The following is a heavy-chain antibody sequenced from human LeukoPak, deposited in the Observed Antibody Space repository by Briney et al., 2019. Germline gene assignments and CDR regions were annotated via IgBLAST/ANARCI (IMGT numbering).Heavy chain of an antibody. CDR2: ISDSGGRT. CDR3: AKRGVVIRVILVGFHKEAYYFDS. J-gene: IGHJ4*02. Sequence: GGSLRLSCAVSGITLSNYGMSWVRQAPGKGLEWVAGISDSGGRTNYADSVKGWFTISRDNPKNTLYLQMNSLRAEDTAVYFCAKRGVVIRVILVGFHKEAYYFDSWGQGALVTVSS. D-gene: IGHD3-22*01. V-gene: IGHV3-23*01. CDR1: GITLSNYG.